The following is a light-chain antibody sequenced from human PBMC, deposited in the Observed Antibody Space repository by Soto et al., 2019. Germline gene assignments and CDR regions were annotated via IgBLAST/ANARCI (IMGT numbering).Light chain of an antibody. J-gene: IGKJ5*01. CDR2: AAS. CDR1: QDIGSY. CDR3: QHLNTYPVT. V-gene: IGKV1-9*01. Sequence: DIQLTQSPSFLSASVRDRGTITCRASQDIGSYLAWYQQRPGKAPKLLIYAASSLQSGVPSRFSGSGSGTDFTLTISSLQPEDFATYYCQHLNTYPVTFGQGTRLEIK.